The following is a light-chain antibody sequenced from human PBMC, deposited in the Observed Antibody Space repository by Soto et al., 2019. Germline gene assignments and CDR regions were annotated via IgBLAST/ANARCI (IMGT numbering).Light chain of an antibody. Sequence: QSALTQPASVSGSPGQSITMSCTGTSSDVGGYNYVSWYQQHPGKAPKVMIYDVSKRPSGVSNRFSGSKSGNTASLTISGLQVEDEADYYCSSYTSGSTRVVFGGGTKLTAL. CDR2: DVS. CDR3: SSYTSGSTRVV. V-gene: IGLV2-14*03. J-gene: IGLJ2*01. CDR1: SSDVGGYNY.